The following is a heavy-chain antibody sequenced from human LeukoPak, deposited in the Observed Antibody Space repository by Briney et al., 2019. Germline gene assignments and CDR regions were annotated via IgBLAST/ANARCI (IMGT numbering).Heavy chain of an antibody. CDR3: AKAMPDMAYFDY. J-gene: IGHJ4*02. V-gene: IGHV3-48*01. CDR1: GFTFSNYD. CDR2: IFSTSGVT. D-gene: IGHD5-18*01. Sequence: GGSLRLSCAASGFTFSNYDMSWLRQAPGKGLEWLSFIFSTSGVTWYADSVKGRFTISRDNAKNSLSPQMNSLRAEDTAVYYCAKAMPDMAYFDYWGQGTLVTVSS.